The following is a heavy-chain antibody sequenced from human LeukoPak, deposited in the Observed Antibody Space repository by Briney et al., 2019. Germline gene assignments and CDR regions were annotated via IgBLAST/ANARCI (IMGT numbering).Heavy chain of an antibody. CDR3: ARDRGLWFGEFYAFDI. Sequence: GGSLRLSCAASGFTFSSYEMNWVRQAPGKGLEWVSYISSSGSTIYYADSVKGRFTISRDNAKNSLYLQMNSLRAEDTAVYYCARDRGLWFGEFYAFDIWGQGTMVTVSS. V-gene: IGHV3-48*03. CDR2: ISSSGSTI. J-gene: IGHJ3*02. CDR1: GFTFSSYE. D-gene: IGHD3-10*01.